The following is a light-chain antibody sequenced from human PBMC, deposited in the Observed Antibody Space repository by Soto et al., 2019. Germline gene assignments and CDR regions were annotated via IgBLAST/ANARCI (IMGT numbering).Light chain of an antibody. CDR1: QSIGSR. J-gene: IGKJ1*01. CDR2: DAS. CDR3: QQYNSYPWT. Sequence: DIQMTQSPSTLSASVGDRVTLTCRASQSIGSRLAWYQQKPGKAPNLLIYDASTLKSGVPSRFSGSGSGTEFTLTISSLQPDDFATYYCQQYNSYPWTFGQGTRVGIK. V-gene: IGKV1-5*01.